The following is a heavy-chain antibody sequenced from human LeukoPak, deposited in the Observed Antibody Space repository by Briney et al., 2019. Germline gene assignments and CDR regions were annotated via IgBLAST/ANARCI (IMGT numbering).Heavy chain of an antibody. CDR3: AKVAMGYCSGGSCYYYYHMDV. CDR2: ISGSGGST. D-gene: IGHD2-15*01. J-gene: IGHJ6*03. CDR1: GFTFSSYA. V-gene: IGHV3-23*01. Sequence: GGSLRLSCAASGFTFSSYAMSWVRQAPGKGLEWVSAISGSGGSTYYADSVKGRFTISRDNSKNTLYLQMNSLRAEDTAVYYCAKVAMGYCSGGSCYYYYHMDVWGKGTTVTVSS.